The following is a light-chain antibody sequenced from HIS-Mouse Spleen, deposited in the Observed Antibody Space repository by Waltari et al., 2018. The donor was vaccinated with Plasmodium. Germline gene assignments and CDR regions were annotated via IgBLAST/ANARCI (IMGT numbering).Light chain of an antibody. J-gene: IGKJ2*01. CDR3: MQALQTPRYT. Sequence: IVMTQSPLSLPVTPGEPASISCWSTQSPLHSNGYNYLDWYLQKPGQSPQLLIYLGSNRASGVPDRFSGSGSGTDFTLKISRVEAEDVGVYYCMQALQTPRYTFGQGTKLEIK. V-gene: IGKV2-28*01. CDR2: LGS. CDR1: QSPLHSNGYNY.